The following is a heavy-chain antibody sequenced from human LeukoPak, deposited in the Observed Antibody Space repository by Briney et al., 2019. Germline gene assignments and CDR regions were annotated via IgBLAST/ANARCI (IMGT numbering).Heavy chain of an antibody. CDR1: GYTFTSYR. Sequence: ASVKVSCKASGYTFTSYRIHWMRQAPGQGLEWMGIINPSGGTTTYAQKFQGRVSMTRDTSTSTVYMELSSLRSEDTAVYYCARGLGSGSYYGSWGQGTLVTVSS. V-gene: IGHV1-46*01. D-gene: IGHD3-10*01. J-gene: IGHJ4*02. CDR3: ARGLGSGSYYGS. CDR2: INPSGGTT.